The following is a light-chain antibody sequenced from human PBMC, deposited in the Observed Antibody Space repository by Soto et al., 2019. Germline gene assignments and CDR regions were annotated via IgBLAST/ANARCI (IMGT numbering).Light chain of an antibody. V-gene: IGKV3-15*01. CDR2: GAS. CDR3: QQYNNWPPLT. J-gene: IGKJ4*01. Sequence: EIVMTQSPDTLSVSPGERATLSCRASKSVSSNLAWYQQKPGQAPRLLIYGASTRATGIPARFSGSGSGTEFTLTISSLQSEDFAVYYCQQYNNWPPLTFGGGTKVEIK. CDR1: KSVSSN.